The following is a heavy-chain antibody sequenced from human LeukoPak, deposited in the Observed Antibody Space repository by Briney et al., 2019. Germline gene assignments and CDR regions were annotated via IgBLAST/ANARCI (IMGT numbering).Heavy chain of an antibody. D-gene: IGHD4-23*01. CDR1: GFTFSSYG. CDR3: AKDNGNFLTPDC. Sequence: GGSLRLSCAASGFTFSSYGMHWVRQAPGKGLEWVAFIQYDGGKKLCGDSVKGRCTISRDTSINTIYLQVDSLRREDTAVYYCAKDNGNFLTPDCWGQGTLVTVSS. J-gene: IGHJ4*02. CDR2: IQYDGGKK. V-gene: IGHV3-30*02.